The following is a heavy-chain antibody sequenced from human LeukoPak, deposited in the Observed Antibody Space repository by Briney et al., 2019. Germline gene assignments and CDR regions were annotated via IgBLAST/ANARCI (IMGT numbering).Heavy chain of an antibody. Sequence: PSETLSLTCTVSGYSISSGYYWGWIRQPPGKGLEWIGSIYHSGSTYYNPSLKSRVTISVDTSKNQFSLKLSSVTAADTAVYYCARGRDSSGYYYIGAFDIWGQGTMVTVSS. CDR2: IYHSGST. V-gene: IGHV4-38-2*02. J-gene: IGHJ3*02. D-gene: IGHD3-22*01. CDR1: GYSISSGYY. CDR3: ARGRDSSGYYYIGAFDI.